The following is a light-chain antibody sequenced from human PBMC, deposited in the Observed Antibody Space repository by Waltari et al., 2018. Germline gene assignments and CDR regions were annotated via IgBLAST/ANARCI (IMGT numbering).Light chain of an antibody. Sequence: QSALAQPASVSGSPGQSITISCTGSSSDIGAFDLVSWYPQHPGRAPRLIIRNVSERPSGVPHRFSGSKSGNTASRTISSLRSEDESVYFCSSFTTGSTGLFGGGTKLTVL. CDR2: NVS. CDR3: SSFTTGSTGL. CDR1: SSDIGAFDL. V-gene: IGLV2-14*03. J-gene: IGLJ2*01.